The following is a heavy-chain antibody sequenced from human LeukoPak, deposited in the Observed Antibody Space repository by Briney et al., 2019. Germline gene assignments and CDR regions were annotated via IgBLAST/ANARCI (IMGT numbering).Heavy chain of an antibody. CDR2: IRSKANSYAP. D-gene: IGHD2-2*01. CDR3: TRYHCSSTSCTFDP. Sequence: PGGSLRLSCAASGFTFSGSAMHWVRQASGKGLEWVGRIRSKANSYAPGYAASVNGRFTISRDDSKNTAYLQKNSLKTEDTAVYYCTRYHCSSTSCTFDPWGQGTLVTVSS. CDR1: GFTFSGSA. J-gene: IGHJ5*02. V-gene: IGHV3-73*01.